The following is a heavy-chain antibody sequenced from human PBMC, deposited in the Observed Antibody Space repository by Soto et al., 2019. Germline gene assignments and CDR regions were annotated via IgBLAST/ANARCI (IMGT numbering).Heavy chain of an antibody. CDR3: ARQPLYCSSTSCYAFDI. V-gene: IGHV4-59*08. CDR2: IYYSGST. Sequence: SETLSLTCTVSGGFISSYYWSWIRQPPGKGLEWIGYIYYSGSTNYNPSLKSRVTISVDTSKNQFSLKLSSVTAADTAVYYCARQPLYCSSTSCYAFDIWGQGTMVTVSS. J-gene: IGHJ3*02. CDR1: GGFISSYY. D-gene: IGHD2-2*01.